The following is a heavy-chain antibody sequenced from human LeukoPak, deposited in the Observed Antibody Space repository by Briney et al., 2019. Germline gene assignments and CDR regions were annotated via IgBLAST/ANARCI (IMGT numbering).Heavy chain of an antibody. CDR3: ARGREMATIPYYSDY. Sequence: SVKVSCKASGGTFSSYAISWVRQAPGQGLEWIGGFIPIFDTATYAQKFQGRVTITTDESTSTAYMELSGLRSEDTAVYYCARGREMATIPYYSDYWGQGTLVTVSS. V-gene: IGHV1-69*05. J-gene: IGHJ4*02. D-gene: IGHD5-24*01. CDR1: GGTFSSYA. CDR2: FIPIFDTA.